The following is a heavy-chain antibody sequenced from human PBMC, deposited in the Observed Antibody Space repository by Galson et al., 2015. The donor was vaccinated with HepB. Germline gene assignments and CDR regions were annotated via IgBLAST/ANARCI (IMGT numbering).Heavy chain of an antibody. Sequence: SLRLSCAASGFTFSSYSMNWVRQAPGKGLEWVSSISRRSSYIYYADSVKGRFTISRDNAKNSLYLQMNSLRAEDTAVYYCARDRGYYGSGSYYNGSWYFDVWGRGTLVTVSS. CDR1: GFTFSSYS. CDR2: ISRRSSYI. CDR3: ARDRGYYGSGSYYNGSWYFDV. V-gene: IGHV3-21*01. D-gene: IGHD3-10*01. J-gene: IGHJ2*01.